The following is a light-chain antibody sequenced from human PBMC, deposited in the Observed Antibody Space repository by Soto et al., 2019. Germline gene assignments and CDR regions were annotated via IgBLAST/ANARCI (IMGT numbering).Light chain of an antibody. Sequence: QSALTQPASVSGSPGQSITISCTGTSSDVGSYNLVSWYQHHPGKAPKLMIYEVSKRPSGVSDRFSGSKSGNTASLTISGLQAEDEADYYCCSYAGSSTSVLFGGGTKVTVL. J-gene: IGLJ2*01. V-gene: IGLV2-23*02. CDR2: EVS. CDR1: SSDVGSYNL. CDR3: CSYAGSSTSVL.